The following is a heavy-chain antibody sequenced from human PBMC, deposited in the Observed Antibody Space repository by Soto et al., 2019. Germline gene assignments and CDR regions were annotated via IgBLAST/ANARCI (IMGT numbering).Heavy chain of an antibody. CDR3: ARSQGIAVAEPPLN. V-gene: IGHV4-31*03. D-gene: IGHD6-19*01. CDR2: IYYSGST. Sequence: PSETPSLTCTVSGGSISSGGYYWSWIRQHPGKGLEWIGYIYYSGSTYYNPSLKSRVTISVDTSKNQFSLKLSSVTAADTAVYYCARSQGIAVAEPPLNWGQGTLVTVSS. J-gene: IGHJ4*02. CDR1: GGSISSGGYY.